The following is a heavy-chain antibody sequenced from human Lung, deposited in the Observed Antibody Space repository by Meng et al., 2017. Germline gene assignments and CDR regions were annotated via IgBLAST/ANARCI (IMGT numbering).Heavy chain of an antibody. CDR1: GGSFSDYS. CDR2: INHSGGT. D-gene: IGHD6-19*01. CDR3: ARGPTAMAHDFDY. V-gene: IGHV4-34*01. Sequence: QVHLTLRGAGLVTPLATLSLTCVVSGGSFSDYSWGRIRQTRGKGLEWIGVINHSGGTNYNPCVECRGTMSVDTSQNNLSLKLRSVTAAHSAVYYCARGPTAMAHDFDYWGQGTLVTVSS. J-gene: IGHJ4*02.